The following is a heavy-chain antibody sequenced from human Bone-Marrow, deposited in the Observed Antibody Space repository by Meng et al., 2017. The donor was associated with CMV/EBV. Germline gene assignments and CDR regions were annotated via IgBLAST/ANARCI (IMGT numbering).Heavy chain of an antibody. D-gene: IGHD2-21*02. CDR2: INPSDGST. J-gene: IGHJ5*02. Sequence: ASVKVSCKASGYTFTTYYIHWVRQTPGQGLEWMGKINPSDGSTVYAQRFMGRVTMTTDTSTSTVYMELSSLRSEDTAVYYCARDRGVVTGIPHHWGQGTRVTGSS. CDR3: ARDRGVVTGIPHH. V-gene: IGHV1-46*01. CDR1: GYTFTTYY.